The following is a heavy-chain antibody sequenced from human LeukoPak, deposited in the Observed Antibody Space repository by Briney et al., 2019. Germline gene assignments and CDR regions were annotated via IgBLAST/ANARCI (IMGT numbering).Heavy chain of an antibody. J-gene: IGHJ6*03. Sequence: GGSLRLSCAASGFTFSSYAMSWVRQAPGKGLEWVSAISGSGGSTYYADSVKGRFTISRDNSKNTLYLQMNSLRAEDTAVYYCARNGGPTYYYYYYMDVWGKGTTVTVSS. V-gene: IGHV3-23*01. CDR2: ISGSGGST. CDR1: GFTFSSYA. D-gene: IGHD4-23*01. CDR3: ARNGGPTYYYYYYMDV.